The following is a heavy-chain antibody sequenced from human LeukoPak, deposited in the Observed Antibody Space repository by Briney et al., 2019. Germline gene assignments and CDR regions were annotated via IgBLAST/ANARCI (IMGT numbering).Heavy chain of an antibody. J-gene: IGHJ4*02. CDR2: ISAYNGNT. Sequence: ASVKVSCKASGYTFTSFGIIWVRQAPGQGLEWMGWISAYNGNTNYAQKVQGRITMTTDRSTSTAYMELRSLRPDDAAVYYCARDNLGFDYWGQGTLVTVS. CDR3: ARDNLGFDY. CDR1: GYTFTSFG. V-gene: IGHV1-18*01. D-gene: IGHD7-27*01.